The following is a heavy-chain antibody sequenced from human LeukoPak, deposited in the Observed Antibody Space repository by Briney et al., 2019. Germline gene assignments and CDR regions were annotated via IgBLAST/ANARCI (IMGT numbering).Heavy chain of an antibody. CDR2: ISAYNGNT. J-gene: IGHJ6*02. CDR1: GYTFTSYG. D-gene: IGHD6-13*01. Sequence: GASVKVSCKASGYTFTSYGISWVRQAPGQGLEWMGWISAYNGNTNYAQKLQGRVTMTTDTSTSTAYMELRSLRSDDTAVCYCARDRAYSTYYYYYGMDVWGQGTTVTVSS. V-gene: IGHV1-18*01. CDR3: ARDRAYSTYYYYYGMDV.